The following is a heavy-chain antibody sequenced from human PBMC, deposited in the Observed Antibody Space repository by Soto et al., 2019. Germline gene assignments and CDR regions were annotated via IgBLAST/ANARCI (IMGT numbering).Heavy chain of an antibody. V-gene: IGHV1-69*05. CDR1: GGTFSSHA. CDR2: IIPIFGTA. D-gene: IGHD3-16*01. Sequence: QVQLVQSGAEVKKPGSSVKVSRKASGGTFSSHAISWVRQAPGQGLEWMGGIIPIFGTANYAQKFQGRVTITPDESTNTAYMELSSLRSEDTAVYYCARSIMGRGEYYYYYYGMDVWGQGTTVTVSS. J-gene: IGHJ6*02. CDR3: ARSIMGRGEYYYYYYGMDV.